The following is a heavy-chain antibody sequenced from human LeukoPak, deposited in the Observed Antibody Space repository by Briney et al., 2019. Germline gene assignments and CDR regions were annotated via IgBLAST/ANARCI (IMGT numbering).Heavy chain of an antibody. CDR2: ISGSGGST. CDR1: GFTFSSYA. V-gene: IGHV3-23*01. J-gene: IGHJ6*02. D-gene: IGHD4-17*01. Sequence: GGSLRLSCAASGFTFSSYAMSWVRQAPGKGLEWVSAISGSGGSTYYADSVKGRFTISRDNSKNTLYLQMNSLRAEDTAVYYCARGLYGDYVTPGYYYYGMDVWGQGTTVTVSS. CDR3: ARGLYGDYVTPGYYYYGMDV.